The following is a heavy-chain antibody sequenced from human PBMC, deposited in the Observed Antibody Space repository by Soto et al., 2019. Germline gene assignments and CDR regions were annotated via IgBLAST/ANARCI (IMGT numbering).Heavy chain of an antibody. J-gene: IGHJ4*02. V-gene: IGHV3-30-3*01. Sequence: QVQLVESGGGVVQPGRSLRLSCAASGFTFSSYAMHWVRQAPGKGLEWVAVISYDGSNKYYADSVKGRFTISRDNSKNMXYLKMNSLRAEDTAVYYCARANSGYDYGGGNYFDYWGQGTLVTVSS. CDR1: GFTFSSYA. CDR3: ARANSGYDYGGGNYFDY. CDR2: ISYDGSNK. D-gene: IGHD5-12*01.